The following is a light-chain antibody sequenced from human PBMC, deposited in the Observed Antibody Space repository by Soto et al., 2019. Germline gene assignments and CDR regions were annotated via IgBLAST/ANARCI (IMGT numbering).Light chain of an antibody. Sequence: DIVMTQSPDSLAVSLGERATINCKSSQSVLHSSNNKNYLAWYQQKPGQPPKLLIYWASTRESGVPDRFSGSGSGTDFTLTISSLQAEDVAVYYCQQYYSSPLTFGGGTKVESK. V-gene: IGKV4-1*01. CDR1: QSVLHSSNNKNY. J-gene: IGKJ4*01. CDR2: WAS. CDR3: QQYYSSPLT.